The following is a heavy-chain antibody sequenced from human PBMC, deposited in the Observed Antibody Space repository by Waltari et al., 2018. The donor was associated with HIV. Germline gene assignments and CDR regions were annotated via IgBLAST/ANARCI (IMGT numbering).Heavy chain of an antibody. CDR3: ARLGISLIRASDY. CDR1: GDSISNSGYY. CDR2: IYYNEKS. Sequence: QVQLQESGPGLVKPSETLSLTCIVSGDSISNSGYYWGWIRQPPGKGLEWIGSIYYNEKSYSNPSLQSRVTISVDKSKNHFSLELNSVTSADTGLYYCARLGISLIRASDYWGQGTQVTVSS. D-gene: IGHD3-3*02. V-gene: IGHV4-39*02. J-gene: IGHJ4*02.